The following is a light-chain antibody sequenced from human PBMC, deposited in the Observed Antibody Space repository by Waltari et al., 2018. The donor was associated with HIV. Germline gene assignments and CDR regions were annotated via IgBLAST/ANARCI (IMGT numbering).Light chain of an antibody. CDR3: CSYAGSSTLV. V-gene: IGLV2-23*02. Sequence: QPALTQPASVSGSPGQSITISCTRTSSNIGTYNLVSWHPQHPGKAPKTLIYEVSQRPSGVSNRFSGSKSGNTASLTISGLQAEDEADYYCCSYAGSSTLVFGGGTKVTVL. CDR2: EVS. J-gene: IGLJ3*02. CDR1: SSNIGTYNL.